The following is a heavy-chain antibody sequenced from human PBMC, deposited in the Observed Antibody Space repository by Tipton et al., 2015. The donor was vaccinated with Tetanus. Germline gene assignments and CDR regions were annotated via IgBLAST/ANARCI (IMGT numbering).Heavy chain of an antibody. D-gene: IGHD2-15*01. J-gene: IGHJ4*02. Sequence: SLRLSCAASGFPFSTYYLTWVRQAPGKGLVWVSYITTTANNIYYADSVKGRFTISRDNSKNTLYLQMNSLRAEDTALYYCAREADCSGGSCFSGDFDTWGQGTQVTVSS. CDR1: GFPFSTYY. CDR3: AREADCSGGSCFSGDFDT. V-gene: IGHV3-48*01. CDR2: ITTTANNI.